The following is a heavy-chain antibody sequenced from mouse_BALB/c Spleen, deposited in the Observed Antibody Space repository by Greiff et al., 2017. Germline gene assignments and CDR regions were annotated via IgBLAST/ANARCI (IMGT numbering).Heavy chain of an antibody. D-gene: IGHD1-2*01. J-gene: IGHJ3*01. CDR1: GFAFSSYD. Sequence: EVQLQESGGGLVKPGGSLKLSCAASGFAFSSYDMSWVRQTPEKRLEWVAYISSGGGSTYYPDTVKGRFTISRDNAKNTLYLQMSSLKSEDTAMYYCARERGNSLLRLRFAYWGQGTLVTVSA. CDR2: ISSGGGST. CDR3: ARERGNSLLRLRFAY. V-gene: IGHV5-12-1*01.